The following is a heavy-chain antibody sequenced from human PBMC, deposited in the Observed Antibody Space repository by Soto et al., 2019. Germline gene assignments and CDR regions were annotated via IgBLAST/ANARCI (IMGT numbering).Heavy chain of an antibody. CDR1: GYTFTSYD. V-gene: IGHV1-8*01. CDR3: AGRRASRHRNWYFDL. CDR2: MNPNNGNT. D-gene: IGHD6-6*01. Sequence: QVQLVQSGAEVKKPGASVKVSCKASGYTFTSYDINWVRQATGQGLEWMGWMNPNNGNTGYAQKFQGRVTMTRNTSLSTGYMELSSLRSEGTAVYYGAGRRASRHRNWYFDLWGRGTLVTVTS. J-gene: IGHJ2*01.